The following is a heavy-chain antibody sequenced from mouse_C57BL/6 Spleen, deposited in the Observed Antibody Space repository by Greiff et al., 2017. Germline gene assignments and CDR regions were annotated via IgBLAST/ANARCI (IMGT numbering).Heavy chain of an antibody. CDR2: IYPRSGNT. D-gene: IGHD1-1*01. CDR1: GYTFTSYG. V-gene: IGHV1-81*01. CDR3: ARGLITTVVATFPMDY. Sequence: QVQLKESGAELARPGASVKLSCKASGYTFTSYGISWVKQRTGQGLEWIGEIYPRSGNTYYNEKFKGKATLTADKSSSTAYMELRSLTSEDSAVYFCARGLITTVVATFPMDYWGQGTSVTVSS. J-gene: IGHJ4*01.